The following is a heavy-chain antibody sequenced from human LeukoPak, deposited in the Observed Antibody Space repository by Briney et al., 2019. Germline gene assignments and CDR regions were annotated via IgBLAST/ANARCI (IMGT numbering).Heavy chain of an antibody. J-gene: IGHJ4*02. Sequence: PSETLSLTCTVSGGSISSGGYYWSWIRQPPGKGLEWIGEINHSGSTNYNPSLKSRVTISVDTSKNQFSLKLSSVTAADTAVYYCARDAPGQSYFDYWGQGTLVTVSS. D-gene: IGHD2-2*01. V-gene: IGHV4-39*07. CDR2: INHSGST. CDR3: ARDAPGQSYFDY. CDR1: GGSISSGGYY.